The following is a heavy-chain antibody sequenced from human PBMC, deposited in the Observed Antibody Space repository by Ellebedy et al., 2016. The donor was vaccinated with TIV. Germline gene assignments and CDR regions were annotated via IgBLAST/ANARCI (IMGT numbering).Heavy chain of an antibody. J-gene: IGHJ2*01. V-gene: IGHV4-59*01. CDR2: IYYSGST. D-gene: IGHD3-10*01. CDR1: GGSISSYY. Sequence: MPSETLSLTCTVSGGSISSYYWSWIRQPAGKGLAWIGYIYYSGSTNYNPSLKSRVTISVDTSKNQFSLKLSSVTAADTAVYYCASSQLYYYGSGSYFWYFDLWGRGTLVTVSS. CDR3: ASSQLYYYGSGSYFWYFDL.